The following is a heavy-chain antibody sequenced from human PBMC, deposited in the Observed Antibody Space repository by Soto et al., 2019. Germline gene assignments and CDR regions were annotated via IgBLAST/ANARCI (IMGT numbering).Heavy chain of an antibody. V-gene: IGHV4-30-4*01. CDR1: GGSISSGDYY. J-gene: IGHJ6*02. CDR3: ARDRRYDYPYYYYGMDV. D-gene: IGHD3-3*01. Sequence: TLSLTCTVSGGSISSGDYYWSWIRQPPGKGLEWIGYIYYSGSTYYNPSLKSRVTISVDTSKNQFSLKLSSVTAADTAVYYCARDRRYDYPYYYYGMDVWGQGTTVTVSS. CDR2: IYYSGST.